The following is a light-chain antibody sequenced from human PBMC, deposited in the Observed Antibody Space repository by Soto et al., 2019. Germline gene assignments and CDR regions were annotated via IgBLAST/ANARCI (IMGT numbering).Light chain of an antibody. CDR1: QSVTSNY. V-gene: IGKV3-20*01. J-gene: IGKJ1*01. Sequence: IVLTQSPGTLSLSPGERATLSFRASQSVTSNYLAWYQQKPGQAPRLFIYGASSRATGIPDRFSGSGSGTDFTLTISRLEPEDYAVYCCQQYGRSPWKFGQGTKVDIK. CDR3: QQYGRSPWK. CDR2: GAS.